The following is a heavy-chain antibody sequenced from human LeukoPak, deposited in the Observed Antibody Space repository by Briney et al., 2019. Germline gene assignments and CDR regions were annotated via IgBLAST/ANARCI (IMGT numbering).Heavy chain of an antibody. V-gene: IGHV1-18*01. CDR1: GYTFNHYG. CDR2: ISAYDGNT. CDR3: ARDKVIASAGTPNWFDP. Sequence: ASVKVSCKASGYTFNHYGISWVRQAPGQGLEWLGWISAYDGNTNYLQKFQGRVTLTTDTATSTAYMELRSLRSDDTAVYYCARDKVIASAGTPNWFDPWGQGPLVTVSS. D-gene: IGHD6-13*01. J-gene: IGHJ5*02.